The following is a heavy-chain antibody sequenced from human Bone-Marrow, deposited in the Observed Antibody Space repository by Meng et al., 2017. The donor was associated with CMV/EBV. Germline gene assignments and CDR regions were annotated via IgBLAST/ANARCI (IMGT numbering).Heavy chain of an antibody. D-gene: IGHD6-19*01. V-gene: IGHV4-39*07. J-gene: IGHJ6*02. CDR1: GGSISSSSYY. Sequence: GSLRLSCTVSGGSISSSSYYWGWIRQPPGKGLEWIGSIYYSGSTYYNPSLKSRVTISVDTSKNQFSLKLSSVTAADTAVYYCARGVAYSSGWSYYYYYGMDVWGQGTTVTGSS. CDR2: IYYSGST. CDR3: ARGVAYSSGWSYYYYYGMDV.